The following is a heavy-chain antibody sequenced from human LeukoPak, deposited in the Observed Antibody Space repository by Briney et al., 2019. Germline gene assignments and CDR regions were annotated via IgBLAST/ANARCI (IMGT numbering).Heavy chain of an antibody. Sequence: ASVKVSCKASGYTFTSYYMHWVRQAPGQGLEWMGIINPSGGSTGYAQKFQGRVTMTRDMSTSTVYMELSSLRSEDTAVYYCARDYGVARELGQGGYWGQGTLVTVSS. V-gene: IGHV1-46*01. CDR3: ARDYGVARELGQGGY. CDR2: INPSGGST. J-gene: IGHJ4*02. D-gene: IGHD1-26*01. CDR1: GYTFTSYY.